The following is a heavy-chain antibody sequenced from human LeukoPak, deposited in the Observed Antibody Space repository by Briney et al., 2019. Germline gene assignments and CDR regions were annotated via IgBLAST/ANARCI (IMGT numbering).Heavy chain of an antibody. V-gene: IGHV3-64D*09. CDR2: ITSNGGST. CDR3: ARGGGFSYGLPY. Sequence: GGSLRLSCSASGFTISNSVMHWVHQAPGKGLEFVSAITSNGGSTYYAGSVKGRFTISRDNSKNTLYLQMSSLRPEDTAVYYCARGGGFSYGLPYWGQGTLVTVSS. D-gene: IGHD5-18*01. J-gene: IGHJ4*02. CDR1: GFTISNSV.